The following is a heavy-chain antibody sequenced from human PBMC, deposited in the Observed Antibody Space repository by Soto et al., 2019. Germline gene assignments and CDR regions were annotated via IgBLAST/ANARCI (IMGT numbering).Heavy chain of an antibody. V-gene: IGHV1-46*01. J-gene: IGHJ4*02. Sequence: ASVKVSCKASGYTFTSYYMHWVRQAPGQGLEWMGIIDPSGGSTSYAQKFQGRVTMTRDASTSTVYMELSSLRSEDTAVYYCARDRLRTDTAMVTGPFGYWGQGTLVTVSS. CDR1: GYTFTSYY. CDR2: IDPSGGST. CDR3: ARDRLRTDTAMVTGPFGY. D-gene: IGHD5-18*01.